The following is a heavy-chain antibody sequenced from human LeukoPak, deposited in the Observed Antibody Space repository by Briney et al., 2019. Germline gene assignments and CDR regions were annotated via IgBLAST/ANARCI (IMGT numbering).Heavy chain of an antibody. J-gene: IGHJ4*02. Sequence: PGGSLRLSCAASGFTFSDYYMSWIRQAPGMGLEWISYISNSGSTTYYADSVKGRFTFSRDNAKNSLFLQMNSLRAEDTAVYYCARLAPYYGTGIIWGQGTLVTVSS. CDR2: ISNSGSTT. CDR3: ARLAPYYGTGII. V-gene: IGHV3-11*01. CDR1: GFTFSDYY. D-gene: IGHD3-10*01.